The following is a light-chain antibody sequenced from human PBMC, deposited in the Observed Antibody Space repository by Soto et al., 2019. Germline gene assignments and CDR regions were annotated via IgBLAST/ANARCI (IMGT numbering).Light chain of an antibody. J-gene: IGKJ1*01. CDR1: QRISTY. Sequence: DIQMTQSPSTLSAGVGDRVTITCRASQRISTYLNWYQQKPVKAPTLLIYAASSLQSGVPSRFSGGGSGTDFTLTINTLQPEDFATYFCQQCYSSPRTFGQGTKLEIK. CDR3: QQCYSSPRT. V-gene: IGKV1-39*01. CDR2: AAS.